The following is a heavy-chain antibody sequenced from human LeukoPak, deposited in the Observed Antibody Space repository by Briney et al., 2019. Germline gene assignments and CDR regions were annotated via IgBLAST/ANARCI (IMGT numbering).Heavy chain of an antibody. D-gene: IGHD4-23*01. CDR1: GFTFRSYE. J-gene: IGHJ4*02. CDR3: ARFGYGGKVYC. Sequence: GSSLRPSCAASGFTFRSYEMNWGRKAPGKGLEWVSYISSSGSTIYYADSVKSRFTISRDNAKNSLFLQMNSLRAEDTALYYCARFGYGGKVYCRGQGAPVTVS. V-gene: IGHV3-48*03. CDR2: ISSSGSTI.